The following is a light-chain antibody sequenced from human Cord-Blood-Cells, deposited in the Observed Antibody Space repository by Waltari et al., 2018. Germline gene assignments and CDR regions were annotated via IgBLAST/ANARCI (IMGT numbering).Light chain of an antibody. Sequence: QSALTQPRSVSGSPGQSVTISCPGTSSDVGGYNDVSWYQQHPGKAPNLMIYDVSKRPSGVPDRFSCSKSGNTSSLTISGLQAEDEADYYCCSYAGSYTYVFGTGTKVTVL. V-gene: IGLV2-11*01. CDR3: CSYAGSYTYV. CDR1: SSDVGGYND. CDR2: DVS. J-gene: IGLJ1*01.